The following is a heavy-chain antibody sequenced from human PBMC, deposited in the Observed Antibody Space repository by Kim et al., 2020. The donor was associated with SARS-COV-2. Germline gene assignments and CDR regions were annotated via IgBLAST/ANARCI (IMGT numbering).Heavy chain of an antibody. J-gene: IGHJ4*02. D-gene: IGHD6-19*01. Sequence: NYNPALKSRVTISVDTSKNQFSLKLSSVTAADTAVYYCARHPSPGGWYSYWGQGTLVTVSS. V-gene: IGHV4-59*08. CDR3: ARHPSPGGWYSY.